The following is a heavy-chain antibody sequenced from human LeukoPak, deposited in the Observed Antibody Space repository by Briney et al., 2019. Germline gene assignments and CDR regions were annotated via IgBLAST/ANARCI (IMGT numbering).Heavy chain of an antibody. CDR2: ISYDGSNK. Sequence: RSLRLSCAASGFTFSSYAMHWVRQAPGKGLEWVAVISYDGSNKYYADSVKGRFTISRDNSKNTLYLQMNSLRAEDTAVYYCARAGREVVVVAATPGWFDPWGQGTLVTVSS. CDR1: GFTFSSYA. D-gene: IGHD2-15*01. CDR3: ARAGREVVVVAATPGWFDP. J-gene: IGHJ5*02. V-gene: IGHV3-30-3*01.